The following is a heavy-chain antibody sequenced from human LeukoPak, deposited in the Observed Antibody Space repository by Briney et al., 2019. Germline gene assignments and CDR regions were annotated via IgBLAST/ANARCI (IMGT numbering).Heavy chain of an antibody. V-gene: IGHV3-21*01. J-gene: IGHJ5*02. Sequence: GGSLRLSCVASGFSLFGYNMNWVRQAPGKGLEWVSSISSSSSYIYYADSVKGRFTISRDNAKNSLYLQMNSLRAEDTAVYYCARDISGGGSPRFDPWGQGTLVTVSS. CDR3: ARDISGGGSPRFDP. D-gene: IGHD2-15*01. CDR1: GFSLFGYN. CDR2: ISSSSSYI.